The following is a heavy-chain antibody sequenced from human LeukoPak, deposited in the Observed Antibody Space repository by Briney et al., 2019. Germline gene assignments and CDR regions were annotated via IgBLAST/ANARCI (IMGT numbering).Heavy chain of an antibody. CDR2: MYYSGST. Sequence: SETLSLTCTVSGGSISSHYWSWIRQPPGKGLEWIGYMYYSGSTKYNSSLKSRVTISVDTSKNQFSLKLSSVTAADTAVYYCARNGAVDWDAEYAFDIWGQGTWVTVSS. CDR3: ARNGAVDWDAEYAFDI. J-gene: IGHJ3*02. V-gene: IGHV4-59*11. D-gene: IGHD3/OR15-3a*01. CDR1: GGSISSHY.